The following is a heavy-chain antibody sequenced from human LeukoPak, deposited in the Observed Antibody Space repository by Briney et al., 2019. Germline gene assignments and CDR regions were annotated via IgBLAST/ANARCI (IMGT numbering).Heavy chain of an antibody. J-gene: IGHJ1*01. Sequence: GGTLRLSCAASGFTFSNHGMNWVRQAPGKGLEWVSSISSSSSYIYYADSVKGRFTISRDNAKNSLYLQMNSLRAEDTAVYYCARYCSGGSCQHWGQGTLVTVSS. CDR2: ISSSSSYI. D-gene: IGHD2-15*01. V-gene: IGHV3-21*01. CDR1: GFTFSNHG. CDR3: ARYCSGGSCQH.